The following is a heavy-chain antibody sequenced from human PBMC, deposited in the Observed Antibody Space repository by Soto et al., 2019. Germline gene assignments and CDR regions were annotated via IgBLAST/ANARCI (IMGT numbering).Heavy chain of an antibody. V-gene: IGHV1-18*01. J-gene: IGHJ6*02. D-gene: IGHD5-12*01. CDR1: GYTFTSYG. CDR3: ARDRPIVATMRPYYYYGMDV. Sequence: QVQLVQSGAEVKKPGASVKVSCKASGYTFTSYGISWVRQAPGQGLEWMGWISAYNGNTNYAQKLQGRVAMTTDTSTSTAYMELRSLRSDDTAVYYCARDRPIVATMRPYYYYGMDVWGQGTTVTVSS. CDR2: ISAYNGNT.